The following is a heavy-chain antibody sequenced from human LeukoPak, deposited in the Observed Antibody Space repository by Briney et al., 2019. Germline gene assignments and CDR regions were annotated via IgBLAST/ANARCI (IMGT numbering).Heavy chain of an antibody. CDR1: GYTFTSYG. CDR3: ARVDSSGYYYYYYYMDV. D-gene: IGHD3-22*01. Sequence: ASVKVSCKASGYTFTSYGISWVRQAPGQGLEWMGWISAYNGNANYAQKLQGRVTMTTDTSTSTAYMELRSLRSDDTAVYYCARVDSSGYYYYYYYMDVWGKGTTVTVSS. J-gene: IGHJ6*03. CDR2: ISAYNGNA. V-gene: IGHV1-18*01.